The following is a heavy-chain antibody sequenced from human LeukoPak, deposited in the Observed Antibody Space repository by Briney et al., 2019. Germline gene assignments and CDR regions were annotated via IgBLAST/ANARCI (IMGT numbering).Heavy chain of an antibody. Sequence: SETLSLTCAVYGGSFSGYYWNWIRQPPGKGLERIGEINHSGSTNYNPSLKCRVTISVDTSKNQFSLKLSSVTAADTAVYYCATLWGINAPYCSSTSCPRSGWFDPWGQGTLVTVSS. CDR2: INHSGST. J-gene: IGHJ5*02. CDR3: ATLWGINAPYCSSTSCPRSGWFDP. V-gene: IGHV4-34*01. CDR1: GGSFSGYY. D-gene: IGHD2-2*01.